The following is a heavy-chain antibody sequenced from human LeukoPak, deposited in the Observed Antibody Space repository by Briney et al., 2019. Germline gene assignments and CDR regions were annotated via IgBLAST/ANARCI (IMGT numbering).Heavy chain of an antibody. Sequence: ESGPTLVKPTETLTLTCTVSGFSLSNARMGVSWIRQPPGKALEWVAHIFSNDEKSYSTSLKSRLTISKDTSKSQVVLTMTNIDPVDTATYYCARTAYGPGDYWGQGTLVTVSS. CDR3: ARTAYGPGDY. D-gene: IGHD4-17*01. CDR1: GFSLSNARMG. V-gene: IGHV2-26*01. CDR2: IFSNDEK. J-gene: IGHJ4*02.